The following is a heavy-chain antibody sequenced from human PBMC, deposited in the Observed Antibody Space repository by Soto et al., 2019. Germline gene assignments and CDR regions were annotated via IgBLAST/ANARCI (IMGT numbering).Heavy chain of an antibody. Sequence: GSVKVSFKASGYTFTSYYMHSLRQAPGQGLEWMGIINPSGGSTSYEQKFQGRVTMTRDTSTSTVYMELSSLRSEDTAVYYCARGQGIAAAGIHDWGQGALVTVSS. V-gene: IGHV1-46*01. D-gene: IGHD6-13*01. J-gene: IGHJ4*01. CDR1: GYTFTSYY. CDR3: ARGQGIAAAGIHD. CDR2: INPSGGST.